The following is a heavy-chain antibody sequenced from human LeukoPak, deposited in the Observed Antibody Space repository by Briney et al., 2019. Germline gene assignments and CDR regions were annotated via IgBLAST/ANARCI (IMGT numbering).Heavy chain of an antibody. CDR1: GFTFSSYS. Sequence: GSLRLSCAASGFTFSSYSMNWVRQAPGKGLEWVSSISSSSSYIYYADSVKGRFTTPRDNAKNSLYLQMNSLRAEDTAVYYCARDGRKLQLWPLGDFDYWGQGTLVTVSS. CDR2: ISSSSSYI. D-gene: IGHD5-18*01. V-gene: IGHV3-21*01. CDR3: ARDGRKLQLWPLGDFDY. J-gene: IGHJ4*02.